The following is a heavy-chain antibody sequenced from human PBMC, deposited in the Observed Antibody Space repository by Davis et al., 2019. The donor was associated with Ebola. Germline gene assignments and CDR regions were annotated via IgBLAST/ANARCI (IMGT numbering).Heavy chain of an antibody. J-gene: IGHJ3*01. Sequence: GESLKISCAASGFIFRNYVMSWVRRAPGKGLEWVSTLGTSADTYYADSVKGRFTISRDYSKNTLHLQMNSLRVEDTAMYYCVKDTSNIWFDVWGQGTLVTVSA. V-gene: IGHV3-23*01. CDR2: LGTSADT. CDR3: VKDTSNIWFDV. D-gene: IGHD2/OR15-2a*01. CDR1: GFIFRNYV.